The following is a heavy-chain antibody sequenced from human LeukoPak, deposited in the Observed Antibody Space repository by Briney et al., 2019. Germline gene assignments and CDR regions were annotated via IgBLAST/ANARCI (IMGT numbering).Heavy chain of an antibody. CDR1: GFTFGDSW. CDR2: IKQDGSEK. CDR3: ATSYDMGWLIGY. V-gene: IGHV3-7*03. J-gene: IGHJ4*02. Sequence: GGSLRLSCAASGFTFGDSWMNWVRQVPGQGLEWVANIKQDGSEKFYVASVKGRFTISRDNGKSSLYLQMNSLRAEDTALYYCATSYDMGWLIGYWGQGTLVTVSS. D-gene: IGHD3/OR15-3a*01.